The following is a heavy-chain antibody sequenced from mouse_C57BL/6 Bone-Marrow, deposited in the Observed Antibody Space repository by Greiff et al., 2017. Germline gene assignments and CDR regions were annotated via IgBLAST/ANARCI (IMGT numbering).Heavy chain of an antibody. CDR2: ISDGGSYT. CDR1: GFTFSSYA. V-gene: IGHV5-4*03. J-gene: IGHJ2*01. D-gene: IGHD1-1*01. CDR3: ARSPHYYGSSDY. Sequence: EVKLMESGGGLVKPGGSLKLSCAASGFTFSSYAMSWVRQTPERRLEWVATISDGGSYTYYPDNVKGRFTISRDNAKNNLYLQMSHLKSEDTAMYYCARSPHYYGSSDYWGQGTTLTVSS.